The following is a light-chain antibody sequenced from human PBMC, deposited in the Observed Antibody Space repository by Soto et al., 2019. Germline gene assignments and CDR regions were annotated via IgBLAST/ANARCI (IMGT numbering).Light chain of an antibody. Sequence: DIVMTQSPVSLAVTPGEPASISCRSSQSLLHRNVYNYLDWYLQKPVQSPPLLISLGSNRAYGVPDSISGSGSGTDFTLKISRVEAEDVWVYYCMQRLQSDALTFGGGTKVEIK. CDR3: MQRLQSDALT. CDR1: QSLLHRNVYNY. J-gene: IGKJ4*01. CDR2: LGS. V-gene: IGKV2-28*01.